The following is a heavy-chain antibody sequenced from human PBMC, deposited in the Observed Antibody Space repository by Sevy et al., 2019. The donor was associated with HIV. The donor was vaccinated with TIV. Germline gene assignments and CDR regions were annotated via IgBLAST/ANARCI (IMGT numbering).Heavy chain of an antibody. CDR1: GGSISSSSYY. CDR2: INYSGST. J-gene: IGHJ4*02. Sequence: SETLSLTCTVSGGSISSSSYYWGWIRQPPGKGLEWIGSINYSGSTYYNPSLKSRVTISVDTSKNQFSLKLSSVTAADTAVYYCASGGTGYWGQGTLVTVSS. CDR3: ASGGTGY. V-gene: IGHV4-39*01. D-gene: IGHD3-16*01.